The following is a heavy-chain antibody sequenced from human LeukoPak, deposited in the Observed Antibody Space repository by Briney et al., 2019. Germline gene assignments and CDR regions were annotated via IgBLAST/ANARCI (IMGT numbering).Heavy chain of an antibody. V-gene: IGHV3-74*01. D-gene: IGHD4-17*01. J-gene: IGHJ2*01. Sequence: GGSLRLSCAASGSTFSSYWMHWVRQAPGKGLVWVSRINSDGSSTRYADSVKGRFTISRDNAKNTLYLQMNSLRAEDTAMYYCSRDRGYYGDYSVYWYFDLWGRGTLVTVSS. CDR3: SRDRGYYGDYSVYWYFDL. CDR2: INSDGSST. CDR1: GSTFSSYW.